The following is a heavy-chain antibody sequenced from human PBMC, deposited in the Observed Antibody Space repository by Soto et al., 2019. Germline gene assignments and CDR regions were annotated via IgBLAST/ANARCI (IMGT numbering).Heavy chain of an antibody. CDR2: ISSSGSFR. D-gene: IGHD5-12*01. V-gene: IGHV3-21*04. J-gene: IGHJ1*01. CDR1: GFTFSTYA. CDR3: ARGAPGRDGYNLDFQH. Sequence: PGGSLRLSCAASGFTFSTYAMNWVRQAPGKGVEWVSSISSSGSFRYYADSVKGRFTISRDNAKNSLYLQMNSLRAQDTAVYYCARGAPGRDGYNLDFQHWGQGTLVTVSS.